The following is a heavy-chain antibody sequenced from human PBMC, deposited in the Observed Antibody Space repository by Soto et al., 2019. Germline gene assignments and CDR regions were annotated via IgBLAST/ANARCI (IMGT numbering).Heavy chain of an antibody. CDR2: MNPNSGDT. CDR1: GYTSYD. CDR3: ARGHLQYYDFWSGYHNWFDP. J-gene: IGHJ5*02. V-gene: IGHV1-8*01. Sequence: ASVKVSCKTSGYTSYDINWVRQATGQGLEWMGWMNPNSGDTKYAQRFQGRVTMTRDTSISTAYMELSRLRSDDTAVYYCARGHLQYYDFWSGYHNWFDPWGQGTLVTV. D-gene: IGHD3-3*01.